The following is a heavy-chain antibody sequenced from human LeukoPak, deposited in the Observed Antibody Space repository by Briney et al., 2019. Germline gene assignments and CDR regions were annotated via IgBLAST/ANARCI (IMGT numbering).Heavy chain of an antibody. V-gene: IGHV4-34*01. Sequence: SETLSLTCTVSGGSISSYYWSWIRQPPGKGLEWIGEINHSGSTNYNPSLKSRVTISVDTSKNQFSLKLSSVTAADTAVYYCARIGGWTDYWGQGTLVTVSS. CDR1: GGSISSYY. J-gene: IGHJ4*02. D-gene: IGHD3-16*01. CDR3: ARIGGWTDY. CDR2: INHSGST.